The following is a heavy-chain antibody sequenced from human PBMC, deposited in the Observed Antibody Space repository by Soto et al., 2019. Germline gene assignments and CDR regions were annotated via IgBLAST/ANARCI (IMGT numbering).Heavy chain of an antibody. D-gene: IGHD6-19*01. Sequence: GWSLRLSCAASGFTFSDHYMDWVRQAPGKGLEWVSAISGSGGSTYYADSVKGRFTISRDNSKNTLYLQMNSLRAEDTAVYYCAKSTWGIAVAKGDYFDYWGQGTLVIVSS. CDR3: AKSTWGIAVAKGDYFDY. J-gene: IGHJ4*02. CDR1: GFTFSDHY. V-gene: IGHV3-23*01. CDR2: ISGSGGST.